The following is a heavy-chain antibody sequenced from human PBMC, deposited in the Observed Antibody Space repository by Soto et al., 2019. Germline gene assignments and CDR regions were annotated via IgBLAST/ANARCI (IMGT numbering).Heavy chain of an antibody. CDR1: GGTFSSYA. CDR3: ASDIVVVPAAPPGMDV. V-gene: IGHV1-69*13. J-gene: IGHJ6*02. D-gene: IGHD2-2*01. Sequence: GASVKVSCKASGGTFSSYAISWVRQAPGQGLEWMGGIIPIFGTANYAQKFQGRVTITADESTSTAYMELSSLRSEDTAVYYCASDIVVVPAAPPGMDVWGQGTTVTVSS. CDR2: IIPIFGTA.